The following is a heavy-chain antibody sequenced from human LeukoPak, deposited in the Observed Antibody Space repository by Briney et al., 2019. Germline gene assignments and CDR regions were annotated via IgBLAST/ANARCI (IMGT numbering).Heavy chain of an antibody. J-gene: IGHJ4*02. Sequence: GGSLRLSCAASRFTFSSYSMNWVRQAPGMGLEWVSSISSGSSYIYYADSVKGRFTISRDNAKNSLYLQMISLRAEDTAVYYCASASSQVGEGDYWGQGTLVTVFS. CDR1: RFTFSSYS. D-gene: IGHD2-15*01. V-gene: IGHV3-21*01. CDR3: ASASSQVGEGDY. CDR2: ISSGSSYI.